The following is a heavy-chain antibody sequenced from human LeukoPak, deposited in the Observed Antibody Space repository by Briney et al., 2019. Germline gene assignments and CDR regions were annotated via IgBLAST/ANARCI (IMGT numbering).Heavy chain of an antibody. CDR2: IGSDYKP. D-gene: IGHD4-23*01. V-gene: IGHV3-23*01. Sequence: GGSLRLSCAASGFXFSGFAITWVRQAPGKGLEWVSSIGSDYKPHYSESVKGRFAISRDNAKNSLYLQMNILRDEDTAVYYCAGDLNTVVTLGYWGQGALVTVSS. J-gene: IGHJ4*02. CDR3: AGDLNTVVTLGY. CDR1: GFXFSGFA.